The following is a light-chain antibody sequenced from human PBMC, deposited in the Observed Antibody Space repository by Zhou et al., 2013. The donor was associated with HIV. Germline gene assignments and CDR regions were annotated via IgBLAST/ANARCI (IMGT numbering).Light chain of an antibody. J-gene: IGKJ4*01. Sequence: EIVMTQTPLSLSVIPGQPASISCKSSQSLLHNDGKTYLYWYLQRRGQPPQLLIYEVSKRFSGVPDRFSGSGSGTDFTLHISRVEVGDVGVYHCMQGLDLPVTFGGGTKGGDQT. CDR3: MQGLDLPVT. V-gene: IGKV2-29*03. CDR2: EVS. CDR1: QSLLHNDGKTY.